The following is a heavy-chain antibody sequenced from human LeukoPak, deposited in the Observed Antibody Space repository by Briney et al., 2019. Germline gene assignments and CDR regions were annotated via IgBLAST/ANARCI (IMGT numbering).Heavy chain of an antibody. J-gene: IGHJ4*02. D-gene: IGHD3-22*01. CDR3: ARNVEDYYDSSGYYYPFDY. CDR2: IIPIFGIA. V-gene: IGHV1-69*04. CDR1: GGTFSSYA. Sequence: SVKVSCKAPGGTFSSYAISWVRQAPGQGLEWMGRIIPIFGIANYTQKFQGRVTITADKSTSTAYMELSSLRSEDTAVYYCARNVEDYYDSSGYYYPFDYWGQGTLVTVSS.